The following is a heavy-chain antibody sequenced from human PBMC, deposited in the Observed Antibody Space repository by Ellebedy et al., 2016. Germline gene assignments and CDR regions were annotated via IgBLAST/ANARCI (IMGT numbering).Heavy chain of an antibody. CDR3: ARYDYGDYVYWFDP. J-gene: IGHJ5*02. CDR1: GGSISSSSYY. Sequence: SETLSLTCTVSGGSISSSSYYWGWVRQPPGKGLEWIGSVYYSGSTNYNPSLKSRVTISVDTSKNQFSLKLRSVTTADTAVYYCARYDYGDYVYWFDPWGQGTRVTVSS. CDR2: VYYSGST. V-gene: IGHV4-39*07. D-gene: IGHD4-17*01.